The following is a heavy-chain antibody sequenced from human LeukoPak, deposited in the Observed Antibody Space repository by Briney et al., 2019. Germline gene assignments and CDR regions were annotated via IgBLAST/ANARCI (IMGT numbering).Heavy chain of an antibody. J-gene: IGHJ5*02. CDR2: IYYSGST. D-gene: IGHD3-10*01. Sequence: PSETLSLTCTVSGGSISSSSYYWGWIRQPPGKGLEWIGSIYYSGSTYYNPSLKSRVTISVDTSKNQFSLKLSSVTAADTAVYYCAREWVGRSAHWFDPWGQGTLVTVSS. CDR3: AREWVGRSAHWFDP. CDR1: GGSISSSSYY. V-gene: IGHV4-39*07.